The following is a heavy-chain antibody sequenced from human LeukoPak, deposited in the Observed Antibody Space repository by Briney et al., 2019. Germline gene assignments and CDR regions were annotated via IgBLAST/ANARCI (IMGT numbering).Heavy chain of an antibody. D-gene: IGHD3-10*01. Sequence: PGGPLRLSCAASGFTFDDHAMHWVRQGPGKSLEWVSPSGDDGSTKYAESVKGRFTISRDNSKNSLYLEMNSLRIEDTALYHCASQTKHYYGSGSYWSAFDIWGQGTMVTVSS. CDR1: GFTFDDHA. V-gene: IGHV3-43*02. CDR2: SGDDGST. CDR3: ASQTKHYYGSGSYWSAFDI. J-gene: IGHJ3*02.